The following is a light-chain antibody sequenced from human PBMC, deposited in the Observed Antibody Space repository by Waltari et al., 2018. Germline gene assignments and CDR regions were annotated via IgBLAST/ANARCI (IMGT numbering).Light chain of an antibody. Sequence: DIQMTQSPSSVSASVGDRVTSTCRASQGISNLVAWYQQKSGKAPKLLISLASTLQSGVPSRFSGSGSGTDFTLTISSLQAEDFAAYYCQQTNSFPLTFGGGTKVEIK. CDR1: QGISNL. V-gene: IGKV1D-12*01. J-gene: IGKJ4*01. CDR2: LAS. CDR3: QQTNSFPLT.